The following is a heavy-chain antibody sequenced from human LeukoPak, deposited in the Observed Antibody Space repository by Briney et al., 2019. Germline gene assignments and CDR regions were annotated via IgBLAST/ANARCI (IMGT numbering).Heavy chain of an antibody. J-gene: IGHJ6*03. CDR2: MNPNSGNT. CDR1: GYTFTSYD. CDR3: ARERVATANYYYCMDV. V-gene: IGHV1-8*01. D-gene: IGHD5-12*01. Sequence: GASVKVSCKASGYTFTSYDINWVRQATGQGLEWMGWMNPNSGNTGYAQKFRGRVTMTRNTSISTAYMELSSLRSEDTAVYYCARERVATANYYYCMDVWGKGTTVTVSS.